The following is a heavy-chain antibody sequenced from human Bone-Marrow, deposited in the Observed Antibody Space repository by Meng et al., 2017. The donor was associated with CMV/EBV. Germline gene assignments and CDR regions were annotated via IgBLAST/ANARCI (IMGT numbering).Heavy chain of an antibody. CDR3: AGGLYSSSWYGSDYFAD. V-gene: IGHV1-69*05. D-gene: IGHD6-13*01. CDR1: GGTFSSYA. J-gene: IGHJ4*02. Sequence: SVKVSCKASGGTFSSYAISWVRQAPGQGLEWMGGIIPIFGTANYAQKFQGRVTITTDESTSTAYMELSSLRSEDTAVYYCAGGLYSSSWYGSDYFADWGQGPRVTRSS. CDR2: IIPIFGTA.